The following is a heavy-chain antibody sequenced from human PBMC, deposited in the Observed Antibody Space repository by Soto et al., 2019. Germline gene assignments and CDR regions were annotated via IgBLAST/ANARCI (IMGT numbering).Heavy chain of an antibody. CDR2: MQPSTGRT. J-gene: IGHJ4*02. CDR3: ARGVSAGVDY. V-gene: IGHV1-8*01. CDR1: GYSFTSLD. Sequence: QVQLVQSGAEVREPGASVKVSCKASGYSFTSLDINWVRQTAGQGLEWMGWMQPSTGRTGYAQKFQGRVTMTRDTSINTAYMELTTLTSEDTAFYYCARGVSAGVDYWGQGTRVTVSS. D-gene: IGHD1-26*01.